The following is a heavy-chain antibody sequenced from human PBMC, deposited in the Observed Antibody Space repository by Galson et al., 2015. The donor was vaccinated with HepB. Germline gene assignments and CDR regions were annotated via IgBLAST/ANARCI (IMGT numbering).Heavy chain of an antibody. CDR1: GFTFSSYW. J-gene: IGHJ4*02. CDR2: INSDGSST. Sequence: SLRLSCAASGFTFSSYWMHWVRQAPGKGLVWVSRINSDGSSTSYADSVKGRFTISRGNAKNTLYLQMNSLRAEDTAVYYCARAWVQLWPLDYWGQGTLVTVSS. CDR3: ARAWVQLWPLDY. D-gene: IGHD5-18*01. V-gene: IGHV3-74*01.